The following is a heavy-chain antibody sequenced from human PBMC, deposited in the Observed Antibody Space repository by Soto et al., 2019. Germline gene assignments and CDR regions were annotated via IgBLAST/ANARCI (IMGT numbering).Heavy chain of an antibody. Sequence: AASVKVSCKASGYTFTSYAMHWVRQAPGQRLEWMGWINAGNGNTKYSQKFQGRVTITRDTSASTAYMELSSLRSEDTAVYYCARERDMVRGVIFSGYWGQGTLVTVSS. D-gene: IGHD3-10*01. CDR2: INAGNGNT. J-gene: IGHJ4*02. CDR3: ARERDMVRGVIFSGY. CDR1: GYTFTSYA. V-gene: IGHV1-3*01.